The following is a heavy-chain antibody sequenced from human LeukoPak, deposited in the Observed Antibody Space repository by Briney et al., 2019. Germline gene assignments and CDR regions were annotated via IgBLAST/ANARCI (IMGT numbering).Heavy chain of an antibody. CDR2: IYHSGST. CDR1: GGSISSYY. D-gene: IGHD3-22*01. Sequence: SETLSLTCTVSGGSISSYYWSWIRQPPGKGLEWIGYIYHSGSTKYNPSLKSRVTISVDTSKNQFSLKMSSVTAADTAVYYCARKGGYYDSSGYYYDYDAFDIWGQGTMVTASS. V-gene: IGHV4-59*01. CDR3: ARKGGYYDSSGYYYDYDAFDI. J-gene: IGHJ3*02.